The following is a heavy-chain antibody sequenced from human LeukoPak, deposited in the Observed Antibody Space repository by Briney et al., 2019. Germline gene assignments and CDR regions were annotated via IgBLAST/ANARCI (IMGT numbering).Heavy chain of an antibody. CDR3: ARDLGYCTSTSCYDGRNWFDP. D-gene: IGHD2-2*01. V-gene: IGHV1-18*01. CDR1: GYTFTSYG. CDR2: ISAYNGNT. Sequence: GASVKVSCKASGYTFTSYGISWVRQAPGQGLEWMGWISAYNGNTNHAQNFQGRATMTTDASTSTAYMELRSLRSDDTAVYYCARDLGYCTSTSCYDGRNWFDPWGQGTLVTVSS. J-gene: IGHJ5*02.